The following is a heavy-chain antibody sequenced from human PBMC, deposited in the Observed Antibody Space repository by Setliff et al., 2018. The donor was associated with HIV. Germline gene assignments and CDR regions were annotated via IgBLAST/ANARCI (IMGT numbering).Heavy chain of an antibody. Sequence: SETLSLTCAVYGGALSGYSWSWIRQPPGKGLEWIGEIFHNGTIKYNPSLKSRVALSIDTSKSQISLTLTSLTTADTAVFYCASSSYVQWFGELSFGVWGKGTTVTVSS. J-gene: IGHJ6*04. CDR1: GGALSGYS. D-gene: IGHD3-10*01. V-gene: IGHV4-34*12. CDR3: ASSSYVQWFGELSFGV. CDR2: IFHNGTI.